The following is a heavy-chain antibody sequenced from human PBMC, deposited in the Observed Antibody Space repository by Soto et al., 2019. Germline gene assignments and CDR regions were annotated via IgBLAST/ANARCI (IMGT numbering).Heavy chain of an antibody. CDR1: GFIFSNYA. V-gene: IGHV3-23*01. CDR2: ISGSGVNT. J-gene: IGHJ6*02. D-gene: IGHD4-17*01. Sequence: GGSLRLSCAASGFIFSNYAMSWVRQAPGKGPEWVSSISGSGVNTFYADSVKGRFTISTDNSKNTLYLLMNSLRAEDTAVYYCARGFRTTATTYDYYGMDIWGQGTTVTVSS. CDR3: ARGFRTTATTYDYYGMDI.